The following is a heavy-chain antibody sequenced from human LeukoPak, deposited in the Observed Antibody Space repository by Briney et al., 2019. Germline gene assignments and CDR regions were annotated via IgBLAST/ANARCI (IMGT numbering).Heavy chain of an antibody. Sequence: GGSLRLSCAASGFTFSSYEMNWVRQAPGKGLEWVSYISSSGSTIYYADSVKGRFTISRDNAKNLLYLQMDSLRVEDTAIYYCARDPRTVRIWGQGTLVTVSS. V-gene: IGHV3-48*03. J-gene: IGHJ4*02. CDR3: ARDPRTVRI. CDR1: GFTFSSYE. D-gene: IGHD1-1*01. CDR2: ISSSGSTI.